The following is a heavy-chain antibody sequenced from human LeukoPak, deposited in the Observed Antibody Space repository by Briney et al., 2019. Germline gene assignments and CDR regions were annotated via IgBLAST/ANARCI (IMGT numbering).Heavy chain of an antibody. CDR2: MYLSGTT. V-gene: IGHV4-4*02. CDR1: GDSINSLDL. D-gene: IGHD3-22*01. J-gene: IGHJ4*02. Sequence: SETLSHTCTVSGDSINSLDLWSWVRQPPGKGLEWIGEMYLSGTTHSNPSVKSRVTISIDKSRNQFFLNLSSVTAADTAVYYCAGLVGRYSSGLYYYYFDYWGQGTLVTVSS. CDR3: AGLVGRYSSGLYYYYFDY.